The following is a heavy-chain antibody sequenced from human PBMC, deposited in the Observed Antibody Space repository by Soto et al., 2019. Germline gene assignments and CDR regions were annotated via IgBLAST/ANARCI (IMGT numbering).Heavy chain of an antibody. Sequence: QVQLVESGGGVVQPGRSLRLSCAASGFTFSNYAIHWVRQAPGKGLEWVAVLSYDGNNIHYADSVKGRFTVSRDNSQNTLFLQMNSLRPEDTALYYCARGPIGDAAMVTNYFDYWGQGNLVTVAS. D-gene: IGHD5-18*01. J-gene: IGHJ4*02. CDR2: LSYDGNNI. CDR1: GFTFSNYA. CDR3: ARGPIGDAAMVTNYFDY. V-gene: IGHV3-30-3*01.